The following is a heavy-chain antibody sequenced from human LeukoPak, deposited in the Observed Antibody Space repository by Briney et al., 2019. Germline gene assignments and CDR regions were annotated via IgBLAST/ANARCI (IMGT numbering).Heavy chain of an antibody. J-gene: IGHJ5*02. CDR1: GGTFSIYA. CDR3: ARGYYDFWSGSGPGWFDP. CDR2: IIPIFGTA. Sequence: SSVKVSCKASGGTFSIYAISWVRQAPGQGVEWMGRIIPIFGTANYAQKFQGRVTITTDESTSTAYMELSSLRSEDTAVYYCARGYYDFWSGSGPGWFDPWGQGTLVTVSS. V-gene: IGHV1-69*05. D-gene: IGHD3-3*01.